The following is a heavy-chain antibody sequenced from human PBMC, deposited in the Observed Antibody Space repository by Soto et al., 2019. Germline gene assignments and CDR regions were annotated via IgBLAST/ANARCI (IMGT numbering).Heavy chain of an antibody. CDR2: LYWADDK. CDR1: GFSVSTNGVG. V-gene: IGHV2-5*02. Sequence: QITLKESGPTLVKPTQTLTLTCTFSGFSVSTNGVGVGWIRQPPGRALEWLALLYWADDKRYSPSLKSRLTISKGMSRTQVVLTMTNMAPVDTATYFCANRGESVSPRPIAFFDFWGQGTLVTVSS. J-gene: IGHJ4*02. D-gene: IGHD3-3*02. CDR3: ANRGESVSPRPIAFFDF.